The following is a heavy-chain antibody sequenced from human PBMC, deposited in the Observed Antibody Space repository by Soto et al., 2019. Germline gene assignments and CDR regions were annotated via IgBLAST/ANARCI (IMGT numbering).Heavy chain of an antibody. CDR2: ISSSGTGI. CDR1: GFTFRDYY. V-gene: IGHV3-11*01. J-gene: IGHJ3*02. CDR3: ARAYSDAFDI. Sequence: SCAASGFTFRDYYMTWIRQAPGKGLEWVSYISSSGTGIYYADSVKGRFTISRDNAKNSLYLQMSSLRAEDTAMYYCARAYSDAFDIWGQGTMVTVSS. D-gene: IGHD2-15*01.